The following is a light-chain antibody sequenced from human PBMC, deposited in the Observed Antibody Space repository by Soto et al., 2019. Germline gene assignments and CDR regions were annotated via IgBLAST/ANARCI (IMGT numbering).Light chain of an antibody. V-gene: IGLV1-51*01. CDR2: DNN. Sequence: QSVVTQPPSVSAAPGQKVTISCSGSNSNIGNNYVSWYQHLPGTAPKLLIYDNNKRPSGILDRFTGSKSGTSATLAITGLQTGDEADYYCGTWDSSLSAWVFGGGTKVTVL. J-gene: IGLJ3*02. CDR3: GTWDSSLSAWV. CDR1: NSNIGNNY.